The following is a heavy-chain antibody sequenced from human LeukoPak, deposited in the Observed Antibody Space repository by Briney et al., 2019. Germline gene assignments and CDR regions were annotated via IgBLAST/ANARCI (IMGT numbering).Heavy chain of an antibody. Sequence: GGSLRLSCAVSGLTFSSYWMSWVRQAPGKGLEWVANIKQDGSEKNYVDSVKGRFTISRDNAKNSVDLQMNSLRAEDTAVYYCARGPSGYHNTGGQGTLVTVSS. J-gene: IGHJ4*02. V-gene: IGHV3-7*01. CDR3: ARGPSGYHNT. D-gene: IGHD5-12*01. CDR1: GLTFSSYW. CDR2: IKQDGSEK.